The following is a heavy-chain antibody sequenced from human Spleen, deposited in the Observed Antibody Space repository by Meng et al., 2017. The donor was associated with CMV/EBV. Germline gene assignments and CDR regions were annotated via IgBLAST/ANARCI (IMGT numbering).Heavy chain of an antibody. CDR1: GVG. Sequence: GVGVGWIRPPPGKALGWLALIYWADDERYRPSLKSRLTITKDTSKNPVVLTMTDMDPVDTATYYCAHRLTVSSYYGSGNYYNIFDYWSQGTLVTVSS. V-gene: IGHV2-5*02. CDR2: IYWADDE. J-gene: IGHJ4*02. CDR3: AHRLTVSSYYGSGNYYNIFDY. D-gene: IGHD3-10*01.